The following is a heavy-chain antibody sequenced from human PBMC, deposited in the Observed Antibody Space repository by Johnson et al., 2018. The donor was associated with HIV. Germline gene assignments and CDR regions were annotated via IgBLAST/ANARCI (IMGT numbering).Heavy chain of an antibody. V-gene: IGHV3-74*01. Sequence: VQLVESGGGLVQPGGSLRLSCAASGFTFSSYWMHWVRQAPGKGLVWVSRINSDGSSTSYADSVKGRFTISRDNAKNSLYLQMNSLRAEDTAVYYCARQLGYYYDSSGYYAEPDDAFDIWGQGTMVTVSS. CDR1: GFTFSSYW. D-gene: IGHD3-22*01. CDR3: ARQLGYYYDSSGYYAEPDDAFDI. J-gene: IGHJ3*02. CDR2: INSDGSST.